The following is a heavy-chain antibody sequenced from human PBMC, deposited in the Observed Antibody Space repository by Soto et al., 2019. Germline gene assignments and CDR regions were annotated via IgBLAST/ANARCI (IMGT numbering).Heavy chain of an antibody. D-gene: IGHD3-22*01. V-gene: IGHV3-30-3*01. Sequence: LKISCAASGFTFSSYAMHWVRQAPGKGLEWVAVISYDGSNKYYADSVKGRFTISRDNSKNTLYLQMNSLRAEDTAVYYCASNYYDSSGYYYNYWGQGTLVTVSS. CDR2: ISYDGSNK. CDR1: GFTFSSYA. J-gene: IGHJ4*02. CDR3: ASNYYDSSGYYYNY.